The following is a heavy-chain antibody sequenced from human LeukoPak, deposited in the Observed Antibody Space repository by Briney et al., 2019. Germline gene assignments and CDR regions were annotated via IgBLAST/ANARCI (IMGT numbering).Heavy chain of an antibody. V-gene: IGHV1-69*05. CDR2: VIPILGTT. J-gene: IGHJ4*02. D-gene: IGHD1-26*01. CDR1: GTPFSRSA. Sequence: TVKVSCKASGTPFSRSAISWVRQAPGQGLEWMGGVIPILGTTNYAQKFQDRVSITTDESTSTAYMEVTSLRSVDTAVYYCARDDGSATMGFDSWGQGTQVTVSS. CDR3: ARDDGSATMGFDS.